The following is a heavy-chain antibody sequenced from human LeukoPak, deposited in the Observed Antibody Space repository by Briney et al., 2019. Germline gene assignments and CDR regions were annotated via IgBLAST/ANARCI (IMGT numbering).Heavy chain of an antibody. CDR1: GGSFSGYY. CDR3: ARGVSGGNGSNFDY. J-gene: IGHJ4*02. CDR2: INHSGST. V-gene: IGHV4-34*01. D-gene: IGHD1-26*01. Sequence: SETLSLTCAVYGGSFSGYYWSWIRLPPGKGLEWIGEINHSGSTNYNPSLKSRVTISVDTSKNQFSLKLSSVTAADTAVYYCARGVSGGNGSNFDYWGQGTLVTVSS.